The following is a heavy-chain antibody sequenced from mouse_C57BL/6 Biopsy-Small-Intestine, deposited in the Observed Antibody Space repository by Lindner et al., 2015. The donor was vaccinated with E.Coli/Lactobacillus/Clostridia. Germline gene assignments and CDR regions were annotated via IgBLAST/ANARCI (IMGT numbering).Heavy chain of an antibody. CDR1: GYTFTDYN. CDR3: AGYGYDFDY. CDR2: INPNNGVT. D-gene: IGHD2-2*01. Sequence: VQLQESGPELVKPGASVKMSCKASGYTFTDYNMHWVKQSHGKSLEWIGYINPNNGVTTYNQKFKDKATLTVNKSSSTAYMEFRSLTSEDSAVYYCAGYGYDFDYWGQGTTLTVSS. V-gene: IGHV1-22*01. J-gene: IGHJ2*01.